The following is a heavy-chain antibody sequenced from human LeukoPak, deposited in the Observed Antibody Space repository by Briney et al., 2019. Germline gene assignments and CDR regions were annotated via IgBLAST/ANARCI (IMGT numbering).Heavy chain of an antibody. CDR1: GFTFSNYA. CDR2: ISSSGSTI. CDR3: ARGNYDILTGYYRVVAFDI. D-gene: IGHD3-9*01. V-gene: IGHV3-48*03. J-gene: IGHJ3*02. Sequence: GGSLRLSCAASGFTFSNYAMNWVRQAPGKGLEWVSYISSSGSTIYYADSVKGRFTISRDNAKNSLYLQMNSLRAEDTAVYYCARGNYDILTGYYRVVAFDIWGQGTMVTVSS.